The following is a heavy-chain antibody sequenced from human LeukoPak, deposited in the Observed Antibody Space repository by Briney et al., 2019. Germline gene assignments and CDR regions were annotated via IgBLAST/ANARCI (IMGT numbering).Heavy chain of an antibody. CDR2: ISSSSSYI. J-gene: IGHJ6*03. D-gene: IGHD6-13*01. V-gene: IGHV3-21*01. CDR3: ASVGAAAASAPYYYYYMDV. CDR1: GFTFSSYS. Sequence: GGSLRLSCAASGFTFSSYSMNWVRQAPGKGLEWVSSISSSSSYIYYADSVKGRFTISRDNAKNSLYLQMNSLRAEDTAMYYCASVGAAAASAPYYYYYMDVWGKGTTVTVSS.